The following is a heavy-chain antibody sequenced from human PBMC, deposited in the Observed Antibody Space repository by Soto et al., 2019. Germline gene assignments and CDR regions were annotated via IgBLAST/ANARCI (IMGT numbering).Heavy chain of an antibody. D-gene: IGHD3-10*01. CDR1: GYTFTSYG. V-gene: IGHV1-18*01. Sequence: ASVKVSCKASGYTFTSYGISWVRQAPGQGLEWMGWISAYNGNTNYAQKLQGRVTMTTDTSTSTAYMELRSLRSDDTAVYYCARVRSITMVRGVINPPYYFDYWGQGTLVTVSS. J-gene: IGHJ4*02. CDR3: ARVRSITMVRGVINPPYYFDY. CDR2: ISAYNGNT.